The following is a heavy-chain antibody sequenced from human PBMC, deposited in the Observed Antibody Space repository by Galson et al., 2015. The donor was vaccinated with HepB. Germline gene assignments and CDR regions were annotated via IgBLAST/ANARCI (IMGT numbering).Heavy chain of an antibody. V-gene: IGHV4-59*01. CDR1: GGSISSYY. CDR3: ARGRQKQWLGDEVFDY. J-gene: IGHJ4*02. D-gene: IGHD6-19*01. CDR2: IYYSGST. Sequence: ETLSLTCTVSGGSISSYYWSWIRQPPGKGLEWIGYIYYSGSTNYNPSLKSRVTISVDTSKNQFSLKLSSVTAADTAVYYCARGRQKQWLGDEVFDYWGQGTLVTVSS.